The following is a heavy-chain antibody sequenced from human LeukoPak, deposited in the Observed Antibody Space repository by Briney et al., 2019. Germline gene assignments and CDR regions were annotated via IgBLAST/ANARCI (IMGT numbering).Heavy chain of an antibody. CDR1: GFTFDDYG. CDR2: INWSGGIT. D-gene: IGHD6-19*01. J-gene: IGHJ4*02. Sequence: GGSLRLSCAASGFTFDDYGMSWVRQAPGKGLEWVSGINWSGGITGYADSVKGRFTISRDNAKNSLYLQMNSLRAEDTALYYCATSRIAVAGRDYWGQGTLVTVSS. V-gene: IGHV3-20*04. CDR3: ATSRIAVAGRDY.